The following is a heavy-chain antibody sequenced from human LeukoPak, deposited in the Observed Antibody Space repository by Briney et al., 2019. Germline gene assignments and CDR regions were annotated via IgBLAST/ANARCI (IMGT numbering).Heavy chain of an antibody. Sequence: GGSLRLSCTASGFTFGDYAMSWVRQAPGKGLEWVSFVRSKAYDGTTEYAASVKGRFTISRNDSKSIAYLQMNSLKTEDTAVYYCRMARYCSGTTCYAAFDIWGRGTMVTVSS. J-gene: IGHJ3*02. D-gene: IGHD2-2*01. CDR3: RMARYCSGTTCYAAFDI. CDR1: GFTFGDYA. V-gene: IGHV3-49*04. CDR2: VRSKAYDGTT.